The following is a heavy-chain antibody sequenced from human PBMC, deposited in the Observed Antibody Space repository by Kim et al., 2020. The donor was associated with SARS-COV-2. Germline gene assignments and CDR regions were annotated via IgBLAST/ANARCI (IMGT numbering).Heavy chain of an antibody. CDR3: ARGPSSSWYYFDY. V-gene: IGHV3-33*05. CDR1: GFTFSSYG. Sequence: GGSLRLSCAASGFTFSSYGMHWVRQAPGKGLEWVAVISYDGSNKYYADSVKGRFTISRDNSKNTLYLQMNSLRAEDTAVYYGARGPSSSWYYFDYWGQGTLVTVSS. CDR2: ISYDGSNK. J-gene: IGHJ4*02. D-gene: IGHD6-13*01.